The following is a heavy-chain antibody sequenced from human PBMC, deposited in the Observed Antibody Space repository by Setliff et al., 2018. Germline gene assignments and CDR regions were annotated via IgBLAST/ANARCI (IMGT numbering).Heavy chain of an antibody. CDR1: GGSISSSSYY. CDR3: ARDVRVASSSWFKSAFDI. D-gene: IGHD6-13*01. V-gene: IGHV4-39*07. J-gene: IGHJ3*02. Sequence: SETLSLTCTVSGGSISSSSYYWGWIRQPPXXXLEXXGXXXXXXXXXXXXSXXXRXXXSVDTSKNQFSLKLSSVTAADTAVYYCARDVRVASSSWFKSAFDIWGQGTMVTVSS. CDR2: XXXXXXX.